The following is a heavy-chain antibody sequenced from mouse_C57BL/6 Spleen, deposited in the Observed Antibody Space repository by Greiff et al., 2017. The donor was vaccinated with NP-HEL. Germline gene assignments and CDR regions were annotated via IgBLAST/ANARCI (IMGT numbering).Heavy chain of an antibody. CDR1: GYAFTNYL. Sequence: VQWVESGAELVRPGTSVKVSCKASGYAFTNYLIEWVKQRPGQGLEWIGVINPGSGGTNYNEKFKGKATLTADKSSSTAYMQLSSLTSEDSAVYFCARSLLTTVAPWFAYWGQGTLVTVSA. CDR3: ARSLLTTVAPWFAY. CDR2: INPGSGGT. D-gene: IGHD1-1*01. J-gene: IGHJ3*01. V-gene: IGHV1-54*01.